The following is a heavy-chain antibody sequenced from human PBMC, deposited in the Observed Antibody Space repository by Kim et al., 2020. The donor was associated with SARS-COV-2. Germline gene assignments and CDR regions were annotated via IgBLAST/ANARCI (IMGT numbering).Heavy chain of an antibody. J-gene: IGHJ3*02. CDR3: ARDLPAARFDAFDI. V-gene: IGHV4-39*02. D-gene: IGHD2-2*01. Sequence: PSRKSRGTISADTSTNQFSLKLSSVTAADTAVYYCARDLPAARFDAFDIWGQGTMVTVSS.